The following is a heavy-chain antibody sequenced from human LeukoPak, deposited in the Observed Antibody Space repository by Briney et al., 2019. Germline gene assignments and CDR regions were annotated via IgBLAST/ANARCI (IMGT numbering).Heavy chain of an antibody. CDR3: ARGMPGGH. D-gene: IGHD3-16*01. V-gene: IGHV4-30-2*01. J-gene: IGHJ4*02. CDR2: IYHSGST. CDR1: GGSISSGGYS. Sequence: SETLSLTCAVSGGSISSGGYSWSWIRQPPGKGLEWIGYIYHSGSTYYNPSLKSRVTISVDRSKDQFSLKLSSVTAADAAVYYCARGMPGGHWGQGTLVTVSS.